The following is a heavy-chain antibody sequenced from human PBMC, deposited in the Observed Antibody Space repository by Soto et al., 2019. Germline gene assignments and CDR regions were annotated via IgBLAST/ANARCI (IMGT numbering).Heavy chain of an antibody. Sequence: KPSETLSLTCAVSGGSISSGGYSWSWIRQPPGKGLEWIGYIYHSGSTYYNPSLKSRVTISVDRSKNQFSLKLSSVTAADTAVYYCARVSSSSGGNWFDPWGQGTLVTVSS. CDR1: GGSISSGGYS. CDR2: IYHSGST. V-gene: IGHV4-30-2*01. D-gene: IGHD6-6*01. CDR3: ARVSSSSGGNWFDP. J-gene: IGHJ5*02.